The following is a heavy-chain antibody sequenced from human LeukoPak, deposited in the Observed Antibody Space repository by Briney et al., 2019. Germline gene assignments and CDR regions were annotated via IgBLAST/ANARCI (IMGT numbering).Heavy chain of an antibody. CDR1: GFTFSSYG. Sequence: QPGRSLRLSCAASGFTFSSYGMHWVRQAPGKGLEWVAVIWYDGSNKYYADSVKGRFTISRDNSKNTLYLQMNSLRAEDTAVYYCARDGHSSGRPNSGYFDYWGQGTLVTVSS. CDR3: ARDGHSSGRPNSGYFDY. J-gene: IGHJ4*02. V-gene: IGHV3-33*01. CDR2: IWYDGSNK. D-gene: IGHD6-19*01.